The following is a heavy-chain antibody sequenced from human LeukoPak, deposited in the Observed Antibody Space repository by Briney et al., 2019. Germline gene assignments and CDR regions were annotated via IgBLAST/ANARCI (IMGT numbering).Heavy chain of an antibody. CDR1: GGSINSSSYY. V-gene: IGHV4-39*01. CDR3: ARVDSGYDENWFDP. CDR2: IYYSGST. Sequence: PSETLSLTCTVSGGSINSSSYYWGWIRQPPGKGLEWIGSIYYSGSTYYNPSLKSRVTISVDTSKNQFSLKLSSVTAADTAVYYCARVDSGYDENWFDPWGQGTLVTVSS. J-gene: IGHJ5*02. D-gene: IGHD5-12*01.